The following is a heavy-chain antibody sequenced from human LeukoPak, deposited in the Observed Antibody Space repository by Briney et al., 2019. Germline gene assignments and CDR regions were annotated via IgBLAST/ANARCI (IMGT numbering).Heavy chain of an antibody. CDR3: AKDQNSGYYFDY. Sequence: GGSLRLSCAASGFTFSSYGMHWVRQAPGKGLEWVAVIWYDGNNKNYADSVKGRFTISRDNSKNTLYLQMNSLRSADTAVYYCAKDQNSGYYFDYWGQRTLVTVSS. J-gene: IGHJ4*02. CDR1: GFTFSSYG. CDR2: IWYDGNNK. D-gene: IGHD3-22*01. V-gene: IGHV3-33*06.